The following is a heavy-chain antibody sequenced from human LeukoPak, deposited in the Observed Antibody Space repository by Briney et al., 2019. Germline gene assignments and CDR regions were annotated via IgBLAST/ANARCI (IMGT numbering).Heavy chain of an antibody. J-gene: IGHJ4*02. D-gene: IGHD1-26*01. CDR3: ARDRFSGSYSDY. Sequence: PSETLSLTCTVSGGSISTYYWSWIRQPPGKGLEWIGYIYYTGSTSYNPSLKSRVTISVDTPKNQISLKLSSVTAADTAMYYCARDRFSGSYSDYWGQGTLVTVSS. CDR2: IYYTGST. CDR1: GGSISTYY. V-gene: IGHV4-59*01.